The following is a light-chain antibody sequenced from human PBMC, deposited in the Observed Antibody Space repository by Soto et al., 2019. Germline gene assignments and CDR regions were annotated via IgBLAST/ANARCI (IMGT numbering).Light chain of an antibody. CDR2: KNN. J-gene: IGLJ1*01. Sequence: QSVLTQPPSASGTPGQRVLISCSGSSSNIGSNYVYWYQQLPGTAPKLLIYKNNQRPSGVPDRFSGSKSGTSASLAISGLRSEDEADYYCAAWDGSLSGGVFGTGTKLTVL. CDR3: AAWDGSLSGGV. V-gene: IGLV1-47*01. CDR1: SSNIGSNY.